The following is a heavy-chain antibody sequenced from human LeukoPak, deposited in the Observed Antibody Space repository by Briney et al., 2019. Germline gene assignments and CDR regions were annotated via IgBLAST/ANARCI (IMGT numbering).Heavy chain of an antibody. CDR3: ASTSGDSRTHYDY. CDR1: GGSISSSSYY. V-gene: IGHV4-39*01. Sequence: PSETLSLTCTVSGGSISSSSYYWGWIRQPPGKGLEWIGSIYYSGSTYYNPSLKSRVTISVDTSKNQFSLKLSSVTAADTAVYYCASTSGDSRTHYDYWGQGTLVTVSS. CDR2: IYYSGST. D-gene: IGHD4-17*01. J-gene: IGHJ4*02.